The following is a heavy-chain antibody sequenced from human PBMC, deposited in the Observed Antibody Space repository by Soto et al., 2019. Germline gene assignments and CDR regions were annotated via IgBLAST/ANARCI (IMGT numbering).Heavy chain of an antibody. CDR3: ARGLYSSSLLTEFDP. CDR2: IYHSGST. CDR1: GGSISSGGYS. Sequence: PSETLSLTCAVSGGSISSGGYSWSWIRQPPGKGLEWIGYIYHSGSTYYNPSLKSRVTISVDRSTNQFSLKLSSVTAADTAVYYCARGLYSSSLLTEFDPWGQGTLVTVSS. V-gene: IGHV4-30-2*01. D-gene: IGHD6-6*01. J-gene: IGHJ5*02.